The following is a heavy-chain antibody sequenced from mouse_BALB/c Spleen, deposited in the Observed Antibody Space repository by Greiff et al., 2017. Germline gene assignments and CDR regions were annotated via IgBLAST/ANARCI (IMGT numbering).Heavy chain of an antibody. V-gene: IGHV3-2*02. CDR3: ARRNDAMDY. CDR1: GYSITSDYA. J-gene: IGHJ4*01. CDR2: ISYSGST. Sequence: EVQLVESGPGLVKPSQSLSLTCTVTGYSITSDYAWNWIRQFPGNKLEWMGYISYSGSTSYNPSLKSRISITRDTSKNQYFLQLNSVTTEDTATYYCARRNDAMDYWGQGTSVTVSS.